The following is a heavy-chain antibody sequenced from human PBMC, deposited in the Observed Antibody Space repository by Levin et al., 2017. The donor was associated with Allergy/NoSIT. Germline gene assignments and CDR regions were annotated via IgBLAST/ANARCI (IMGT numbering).Heavy chain of an antibody. CDR1: GFIFSGYA. D-gene: IGHD2-15*01. J-gene: IGHJ4*02. V-gene: IGHV3-30*04. CDR2: ISYDGRNK. Sequence: LTGGSLRLSCAASGFIFSGYALHWVRQAPGKGLEWVAVISYDGRNKYYADSVKGRLTISRDNSKNTLYLQMSPLRPEDTAVYYCARVRPYCSGGRCDSGSFDNWGQGTLVTVSS. CDR3: ARVRPYCSGGRCDSGSFDN.